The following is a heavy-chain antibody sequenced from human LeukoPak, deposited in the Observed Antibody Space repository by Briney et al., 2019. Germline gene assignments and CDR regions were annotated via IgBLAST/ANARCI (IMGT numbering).Heavy chain of an antibody. CDR1: GFTFSSDG. V-gene: IGHV3-33*01. J-gene: IGHJ6*02. CDR3: ARREAIAAAGRSGYYYYYAVDV. D-gene: IGHD6-13*01. Sequence: GGSLRLSCAASGFTFSSDGMHWVRQAPGKGLEWVAVIWYDGSNKYYADSVKGRFTISRDNSKDTLYLQMNSLRADDTAVYYCARREAIAAAGRSGYYYYYAVDVWGQGTTVTVSS. CDR2: IWYDGSNK.